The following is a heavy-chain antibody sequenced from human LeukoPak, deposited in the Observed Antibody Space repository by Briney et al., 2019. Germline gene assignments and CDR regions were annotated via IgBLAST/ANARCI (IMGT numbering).Heavy chain of an antibody. J-gene: IGHJ4*02. Sequence: ASVKVSCKASGYTFTSYGISWVQQAPGQGLEWMGWIGAYNGNTNYAQKLQGRVTMTTDTSTSTAYMELRSLRSDDTAVYYCTASSTSCYKRCYYFDYWGQGTLVTVSS. CDR2: IGAYNGNT. CDR1: GYTFTSYG. V-gene: IGHV1-18*01. D-gene: IGHD2-2*02. CDR3: TASSTSCYKRCYYFDY.